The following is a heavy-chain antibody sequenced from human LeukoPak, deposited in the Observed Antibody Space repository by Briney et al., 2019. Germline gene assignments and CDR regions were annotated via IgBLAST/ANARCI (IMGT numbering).Heavy chain of an antibody. D-gene: IGHD6-13*01. CDR1: GFTFTSYA. CDR3: ARVGSWYGPSDY. V-gene: IGHV3-23*01. Sequence: GGSLRLSCAASGFTFTSYAMSWVRQAPGKGLEWVSAISGSGGSTYYADSVKGRFTIPRDNSKNTLYLQMNSLRAEDTAVYYCARVGSWYGPSDYWGQGTLVTVSP. J-gene: IGHJ4*02. CDR2: ISGSGGST.